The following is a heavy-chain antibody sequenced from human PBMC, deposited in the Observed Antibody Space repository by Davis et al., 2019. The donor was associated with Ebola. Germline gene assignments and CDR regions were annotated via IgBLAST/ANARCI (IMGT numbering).Heavy chain of an antibody. D-gene: IGHD2-15*01. CDR1: GGSFSSYY. J-gene: IGHJ6*02. CDR2: IYYSGST. CDR3: ASLKGLLHYYYGMDV. V-gene: IGHV4-59*12. Sequence: MPSETLSLTCAVYGGSFSSYYWSWIRQPPGKGLEWIGYIYYSGSTNYNPSLKSRVTISVDTSKNQFSLKLSSVTAADTAVYYCASLKGLLHYYYGMDVWGQGTTVTVSS.